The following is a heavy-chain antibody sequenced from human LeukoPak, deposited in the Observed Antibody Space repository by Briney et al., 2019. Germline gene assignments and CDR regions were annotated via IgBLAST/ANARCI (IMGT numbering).Heavy chain of an antibody. Sequence: GGSLRLSCAASGFTFSSFWMSWDRQAPGKGLEWVANIKQDGSDKYYVDSVKGRFTISRDNARNSLYLQMNSLRAEDTAVYYCASDFLGYWGQGTLVTVSS. CDR2: IKQDGSDK. J-gene: IGHJ4*02. D-gene: IGHD3-3*01. CDR1: GFTFSSFW. V-gene: IGHV3-7*05. CDR3: ASDFLGY.